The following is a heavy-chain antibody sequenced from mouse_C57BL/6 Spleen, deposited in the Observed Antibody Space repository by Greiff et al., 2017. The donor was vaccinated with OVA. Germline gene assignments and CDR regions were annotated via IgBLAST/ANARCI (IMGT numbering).Heavy chain of an antibody. Sequence: QVQLQQSGPELVKPGASVKLSCKASGYTFTSYDINWVKQRPGQGLEWIGWIYPRDGSTKYNEKFKGKATLTVDTSSSTAYMELHSLTSEDSAVYYCARCPLNYSGSRYWYFDVWGTGTTVTVSS. CDR3: ARCPLNYSGSRYWYFDV. CDR1: GYTFTSYD. D-gene: IGHD1-1*01. CDR2: IYPRDGST. J-gene: IGHJ1*03. V-gene: IGHV1-85*01.